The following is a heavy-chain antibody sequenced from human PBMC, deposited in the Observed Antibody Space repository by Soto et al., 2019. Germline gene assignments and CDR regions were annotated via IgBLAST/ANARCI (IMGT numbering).Heavy chain of an antibody. V-gene: IGHV3-21*04. CDR2: ISASGSNS. CDR1: GFNFSSYA. D-gene: IGHD2-2*02. CDR3: ARDRYTNYVNYFDP. J-gene: IGHJ5*02. Sequence: GGSLILSCAAPGFNFSSYAMSWVRPAPGKGLEWISSISASGSNSYYADSVKGRFIISRDNAKNSLYLQMDSLRVEDTAVYYSARDRYTNYVNYFDPWGQGTLVTVSS.